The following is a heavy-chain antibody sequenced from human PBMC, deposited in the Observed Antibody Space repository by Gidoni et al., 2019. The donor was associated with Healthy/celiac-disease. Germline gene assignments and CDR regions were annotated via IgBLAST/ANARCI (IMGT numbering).Heavy chain of an antibody. CDR1: VFTFSSYA. CDR3: AKDPGIVGATRDY. V-gene: IGHV3-23*01. D-gene: IGHD1-26*01. CDR2: IRGSGGST. J-gene: IGHJ4*02. Sequence: EVQLLESGGGLVQPGGSLRLSCAASVFTFSSYAMSWVRQAPGKGLEWVSAIRGSGGSTYDADSVKGRFTISRDNSKNTLYLQMNSLRAEDTAVYYCAKDPGIVGATRDYWGQGTLVTVSS.